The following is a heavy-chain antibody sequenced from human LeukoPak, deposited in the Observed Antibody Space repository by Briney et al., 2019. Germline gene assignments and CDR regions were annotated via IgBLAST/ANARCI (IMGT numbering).Heavy chain of an antibody. D-gene: IGHD6-19*01. Sequence: GGSLRLSCAASGFTFSSYSMNWVRQAPGKGLEWVSTIGSSSSYTYYADSVKGRFTIPRDNAKNSLYLQMNSLRAEDTAVYYCARDQLGFSSGWYPAGFDYWGQGTLVTVSS. CDR3: ARDQLGFSSGWYPAGFDY. CDR2: IGSSSSYT. CDR1: GFTFSSYS. J-gene: IGHJ4*02. V-gene: IGHV3-21*01.